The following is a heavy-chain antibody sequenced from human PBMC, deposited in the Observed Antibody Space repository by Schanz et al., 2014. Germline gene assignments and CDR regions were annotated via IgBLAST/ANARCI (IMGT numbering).Heavy chain of an antibody. Sequence: EVQLVESGGGLVQPGGSLRLSCAASGFTFSTYWMSWVRQAPGKGLEWVANIKQDESERSYVDSVKGRFTISRDNAKNSLYLQMNSLRVEDTAVYYCARDPNSVNEIDYWGQGTLVTVFS. V-gene: IGHV3-7*03. CDR2: IKQDESER. CDR3: ARDPNSVNEIDY. J-gene: IGHJ4*02. D-gene: IGHD5-12*01. CDR1: GFTFSTYW.